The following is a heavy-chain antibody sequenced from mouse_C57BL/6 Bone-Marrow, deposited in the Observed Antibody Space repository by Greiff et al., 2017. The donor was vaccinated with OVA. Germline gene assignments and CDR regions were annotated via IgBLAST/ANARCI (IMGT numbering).Heavy chain of an antibody. V-gene: IGHV1-58*01. D-gene: IGHD2-4*01. CDR1: GYTFTSYG. CDR3: ARDAVYYDYDGDWYFDV. CDR2: IYIGNGYT. J-gene: IGHJ1*03. Sequence: EVKLMESGAELVRPGSSVKMSCKTSGYTFTSYGINWVKQRPGQGLEWIGYIYIGNGYTEYNEKFKGKATLTSDTSSSTAYMQLSSLTSEDSAIYFCARDAVYYDYDGDWYFDVWGTGTTVTVSS.